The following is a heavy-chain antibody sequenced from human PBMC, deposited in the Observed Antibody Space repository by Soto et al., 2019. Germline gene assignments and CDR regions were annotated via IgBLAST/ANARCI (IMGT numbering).Heavy chain of an antibody. V-gene: IGHV1-69*02. Sequence: QVQLVQSGAEVKKPGSSVKVSCKASGGTFSSYTISWVRQAPGQGLEWMGRIIPILGIANYAQKFQGSVTITADKSTSTAYMELSSLRSEDTAVYYGARRIGYSYGAFDYWGQGTLVTVSS. J-gene: IGHJ4*02. CDR3: ARRIGYSYGAFDY. CDR1: GGTFSSYT. D-gene: IGHD5-18*01. CDR2: IIPILGIA.